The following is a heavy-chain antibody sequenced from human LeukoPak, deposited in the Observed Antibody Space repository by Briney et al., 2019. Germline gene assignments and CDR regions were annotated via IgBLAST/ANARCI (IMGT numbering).Heavy chain of an antibody. J-gene: IGHJ4*02. CDR2: IYYSGST. CDR3: ARGHSSCWYYFDY. V-gene: IGHV4-59*01. D-gene: IGHD6-13*01. CDR1: GGSISGYY. Sequence: SETLSLTCTVSGGSISGYYWIWIRQPPGKGMERIGYIYYSGSTNYNPSLKSRVTISVDTSKNHFSLKLTSVTPADTAVYYCARGHSSCWYYFDYWGQGTLVTVSS.